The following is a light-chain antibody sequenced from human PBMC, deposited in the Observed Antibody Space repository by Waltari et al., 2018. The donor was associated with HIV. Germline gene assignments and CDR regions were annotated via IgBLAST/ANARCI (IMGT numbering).Light chain of an antibody. CDR1: SSDLGLYDA. V-gene: IGLV2-14*03. CDR2: GVD. Sequence: QSALTQPASVSGSPGQSITISCTGTSSDLGLYDAVSWYQQHPGKAPQLLIYGVDHRPLGVSHRFSGHKSANTASLTISGLQTEDEADYYCSSYKKPDSLVFGGGTKVTVL. J-gene: IGLJ3*02. CDR3: SSYKKPDSLV.